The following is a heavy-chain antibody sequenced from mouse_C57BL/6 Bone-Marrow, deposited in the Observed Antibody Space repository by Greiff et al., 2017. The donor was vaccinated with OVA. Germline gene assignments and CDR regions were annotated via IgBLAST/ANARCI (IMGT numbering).Heavy chain of an antibody. Sequence: EVKLQESGAELVRPGASVKLSCTASGFNIKDDYMHWVKQRPEQGLEWIGWIDPENGDTEYASKFQGKATITADTSSNTAYLQLSSLTSEDTAVYYCTTFDGYYLYAMDYWGQGTSVTVSS. CDR1: GFNIKDDY. CDR2: IDPENGDT. D-gene: IGHD2-3*01. CDR3: TTFDGYYLYAMDY. V-gene: IGHV14-4*01. J-gene: IGHJ4*01.